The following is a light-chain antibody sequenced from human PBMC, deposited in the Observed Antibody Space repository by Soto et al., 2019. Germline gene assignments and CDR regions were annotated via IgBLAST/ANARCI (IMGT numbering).Light chain of an antibody. CDR1: QSVSSGY. CDR3: QQYGISQNT. J-gene: IGKJ2*01. CDR2: GAS. Sequence: ETVMTQSPGTLSLSPGERATLSCRASQSVSSGYLAWYQQKPGQAPRLLIFGASNRATGIPDRFTGSGSGTDFTLTISRLEPEDFAVYYCQQYGISQNTFGQGTKLAIK. V-gene: IGKV3-20*01.